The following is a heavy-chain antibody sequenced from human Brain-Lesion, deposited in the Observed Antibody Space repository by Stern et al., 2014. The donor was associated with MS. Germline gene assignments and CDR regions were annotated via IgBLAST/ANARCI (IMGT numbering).Heavy chain of an antibody. CDR3: ARDITGSSAYFAY. D-gene: IGHD1-14*01. CDR1: GFTFDDYA. Sequence: QLVESGGDLVQPGRSLRLSCAAFGFTFDDYAMHWVRQATGKGLEWVAGISGNSGTIGYADSVKGRFTTSRDNAYSSLYLQMNSLRPEDTALYYCARDITGSSAYFAYWGQGTLVTVSS. CDR2: ISGNSGTI. J-gene: IGHJ4*02. V-gene: IGHV3-9*01.